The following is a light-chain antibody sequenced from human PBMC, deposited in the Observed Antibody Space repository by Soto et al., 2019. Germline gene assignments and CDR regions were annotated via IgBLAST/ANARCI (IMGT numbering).Light chain of an antibody. Sequence: QAVVTQPPSVSGAPGQRVTISCTGSSSNIGAGYDVHWYQQLPGTAPKLLIYDTHNRPSGVPDRFSGSKSGTSVSLAINGLQAEDEADYYCQSHDSSLSGSVFGGGTKVTVL. CDR3: QSHDSSLSGSV. V-gene: IGLV1-40*01. J-gene: IGLJ2*01. CDR2: DTH. CDR1: SSNIGAGYD.